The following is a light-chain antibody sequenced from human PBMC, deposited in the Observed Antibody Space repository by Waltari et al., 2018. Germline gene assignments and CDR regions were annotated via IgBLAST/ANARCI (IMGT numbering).Light chain of an antibody. CDR1: QSVLYSSNNKYY. J-gene: IGKJ1*01. V-gene: IGKV4-1*01. CDR2: WAS. Sequence: DIVMTQSPDSLAVSLGERATINCKSSQSVLYSSNNKYYLAWYQQKPGQPPKLLIYWASTRGSGVPDRFSGSGSGTDFTLTISSLQAEDVAVYYCQQYYTAPRTFGQGTKVEIK. CDR3: QQYYTAPRT.